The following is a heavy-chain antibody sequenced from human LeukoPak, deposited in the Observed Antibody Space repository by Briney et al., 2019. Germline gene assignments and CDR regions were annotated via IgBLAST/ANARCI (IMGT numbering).Heavy chain of an antibody. CDR1: GGSISSYY. Sequence: SETLPLTCTVPGGSISSYYWSWIRQPPGKGLEWIGYIYYSGSTNYNPSLKSRVTISVDTSKNQFSLKLSSVTAADTAVYYCARGATYYYDSSGYHYFDYWGQGTLVTVSS. V-gene: IGHV4-59*01. D-gene: IGHD3-22*01. CDR2: IYYSGST. CDR3: ARGATYYYDSSGYHYFDY. J-gene: IGHJ4*02.